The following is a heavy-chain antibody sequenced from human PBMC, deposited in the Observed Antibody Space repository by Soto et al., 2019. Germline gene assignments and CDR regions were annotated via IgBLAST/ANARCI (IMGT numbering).Heavy chain of an antibody. V-gene: IGHV3-15*01. CDR1: GFTFSKAW. CDR3: TAAGVRGVVMSEMDV. Sequence: DVQLVESGGGLVNPGGSLRLSCRTSGFTFSKAWMRWVRQAPGKGLEWVGRIRSNADGGTVEYAAPVKGRFIISRDDSTNTLYLQMNSLDTEDTGVYYCTAAGVRGVVMSEMDVWGQGTAVTVSS. J-gene: IGHJ6*02. CDR2: IRSNADGGTV. D-gene: IGHD3-10*01.